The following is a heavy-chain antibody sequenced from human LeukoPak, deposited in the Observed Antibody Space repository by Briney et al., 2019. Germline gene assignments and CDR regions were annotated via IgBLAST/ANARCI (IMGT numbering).Heavy chain of an antibody. J-gene: IGHJ6*03. CDR1: GYTFTMYY. V-gene: IGHV1-46*01. Sequence: ASVKVSCKASGYTFTMYYIHWVRQAPGQGLEWMGMINPSDGATTYAQRFQGRVTMTRDMSTTTVYMDLRSLRSEDTAVYFCAREWRGGLGGSWGVLFASYYTYYYMDVWGRGTTVTVSS. CDR3: AREWRGGLGGSWGVLFASYYTYYYMDV. D-gene: IGHD1-26*01. CDR2: INPSDGAT.